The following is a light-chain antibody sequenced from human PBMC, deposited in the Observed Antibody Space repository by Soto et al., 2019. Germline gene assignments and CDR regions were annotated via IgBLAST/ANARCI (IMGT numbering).Light chain of an antibody. Sequence: EIQMNQSPSTLSASEGDRVTIACRASQSIGDSLAWYQQKPGKAPYLLISDVSSLERGVPSRFSGSGSGTEFTLTISSMQPDDFATFYCQQYNGYSRTFGQGTKVDI. CDR1: QSIGDS. CDR2: DVS. CDR3: QQYNGYSRT. J-gene: IGKJ1*01. V-gene: IGKV1-5*01.